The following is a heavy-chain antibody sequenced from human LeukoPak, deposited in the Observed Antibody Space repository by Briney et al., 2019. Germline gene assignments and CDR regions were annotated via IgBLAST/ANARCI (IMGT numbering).Heavy chain of an antibody. CDR2: ISYDGSNK. D-gene: IGHD2-2*01. J-gene: IGHJ6*02. CDR3: AKATGGYCSSTSCYGYYYYGMDV. CDR1: EFTFSSYG. Sequence: GGSLRLSCAASEFTFSSYGMHWVRQAPGKGLEWVAVISYDGSNKYYADSVKGRFTISRDNSKNTLYLQMNSLRAEDTAVYYCAKATGGYCSSTSCYGYYYYGMDVWGQGTTVTVSS. V-gene: IGHV3-30*18.